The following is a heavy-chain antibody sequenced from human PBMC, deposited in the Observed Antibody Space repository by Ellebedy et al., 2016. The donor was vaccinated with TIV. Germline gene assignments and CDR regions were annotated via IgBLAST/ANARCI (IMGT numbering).Heavy chain of an antibody. CDR2: ISGRGTRT. CDR1: GFTFITYA. J-gene: IGHJ5*02. D-gene: IGHD3-10*02. V-gene: IGHV3-23*01. CDR3: ARDSITMFFDP. Sequence: GGSLRLXCAASGFTFITYAMSWVRQAPGKGLEWVSAISGRGTRTYYADSVKGRFTISRDNSNNTLYLQMNSLRAEDTAVYYCARDSITMFFDPWGRGTLVTVSS.